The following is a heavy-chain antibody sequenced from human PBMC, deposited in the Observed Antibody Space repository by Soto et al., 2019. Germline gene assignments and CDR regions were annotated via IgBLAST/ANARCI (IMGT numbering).Heavy chain of an antibody. CDR1: GFILSNHG. D-gene: IGHD4-17*01. CDR2: ISYDGKNK. V-gene: IGHV3-30*03. J-gene: IGHJ6*02. CDR3: AREYGDYGYGMDV. Sequence: QVQLVESGGGVVQPGRSLRLSCAASGFILSNHGMHWVRQAPGKGLEWVAVISYDGKNKYYADSVKGRFTISRDNSKNKVFLQMHSLRAEDTALYFCAREYGDYGYGMDVWGQGTTVTVSS.